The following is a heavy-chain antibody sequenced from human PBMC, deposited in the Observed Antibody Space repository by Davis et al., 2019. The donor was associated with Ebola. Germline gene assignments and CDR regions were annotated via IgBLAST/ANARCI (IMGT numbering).Heavy chain of an antibody. D-gene: IGHD6-13*01. J-gene: IGHJ6*02. CDR2: ISWNSGNI. CDR3: AKDRVGSSWPYYGMDV. CDR1: GFSLEDYG. V-gene: IGHV3-9*01. Sequence: SLKISCRVSGFSLEDYGMHWVRQVPGKGLEWVSGISWNSGNILYADSVKGRFTISRDNVKNTLYLQMNSLRAEDTAVYYCAKDRVGSSWPYYGMDVWGQGTTVTVSS.